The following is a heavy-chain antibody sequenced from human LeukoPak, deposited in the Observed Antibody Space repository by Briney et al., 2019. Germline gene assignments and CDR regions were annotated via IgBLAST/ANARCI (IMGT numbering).Heavy chain of an antibody. D-gene: IGHD3-10*01. CDR3: AREPYLLLWVGESTIPDYYYYMDV. Sequence: SQTLSLTCAISGNSVSNNSAAWSWIRQSPSRGLEWLGRTYYRSKWYKAYAESVISRMTIIADTSKNQFSLQLNSVTPEDTAVYYCAREPYLLLWVGESTIPDYYYYMDVWGKGATVTISS. J-gene: IGHJ6*03. CDR2: TYYRSKWYK. CDR1: GNSVSNNSAA. V-gene: IGHV6-1*01.